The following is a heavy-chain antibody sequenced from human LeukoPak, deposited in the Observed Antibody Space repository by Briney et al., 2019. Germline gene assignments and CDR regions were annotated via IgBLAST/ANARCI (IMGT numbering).Heavy chain of an antibody. J-gene: IGHJ5*02. D-gene: IGHD3-16*01. CDR3: ARGVGPTGDWFDP. CDR2: IYSGGSA. V-gene: IGHV3-53*01. CDR1: GFTVSSNY. Sequence: PGGSLRLSCAASGFTVSSNYMSWVRQAPGKGLEWVSLIYSGGSAYYADSVKGRFTISRDNSKNTLYLQMNSLRAEDTAVYYCARGVGPTGDWFDPWGQGTLVTVSS.